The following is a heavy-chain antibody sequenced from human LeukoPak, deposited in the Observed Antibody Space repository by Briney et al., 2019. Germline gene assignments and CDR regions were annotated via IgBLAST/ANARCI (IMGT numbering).Heavy chain of an antibody. J-gene: IGHJ4*02. D-gene: IGHD3-22*01. CDR3: ARDLYDSSGYYLSDY. Sequence: SETLSLTCTVSGGSISSSTYYWAWIRQPPGKGLEWIGSIYYSGSTYYNPSLMSRVTISVDTSKTQFSLKLSSVTAADTAVYYCARDLYDSSGYYLSDYWGQGTLVTVSS. CDR1: GGSISSSTYY. V-gene: IGHV4-39*07. CDR2: IYYSGST.